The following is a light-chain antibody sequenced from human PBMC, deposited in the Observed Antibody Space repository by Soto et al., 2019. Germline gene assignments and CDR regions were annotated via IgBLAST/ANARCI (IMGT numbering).Light chain of an antibody. V-gene: IGKV1-5*03. Sequence: DIQMTQSPSTLSASLGDRVTITCRASQSISSWLAWYQQKPGKAPKLLIYKASSLESGVPSRFRGSGSGTESTLTISSLQPDDFEPYYCQQYNSYLWTFGQGTKVDIK. CDR3: QQYNSYLWT. CDR2: KAS. CDR1: QSISSW. J-gene: IGKJ1*01.